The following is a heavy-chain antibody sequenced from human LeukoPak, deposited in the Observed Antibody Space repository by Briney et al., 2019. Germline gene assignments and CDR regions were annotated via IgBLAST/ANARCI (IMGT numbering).Heavy chain of an antibody. D-gene: IGHD3-22*01. CDR2: ISYDGSNK. CDR3: ARAVVDYDSSDAMDV. Sequence: GGSLRLSCAASGFTFSTYAMHWVRQAPGKGLEWVAVISYDGSNKYYADSVKGRFTISRDNSKNTLSLQMNSLRAEDTAVYYCARAVVDYDSSDAMDVWGQGTTVTVYS. CDR1: GFTFSTYA. V-gene: IGHV3-30-3*01. J-gene: IGHJ6*02.